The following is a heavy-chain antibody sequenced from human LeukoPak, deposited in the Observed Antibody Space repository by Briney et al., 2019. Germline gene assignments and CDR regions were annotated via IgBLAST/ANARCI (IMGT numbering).Heavy chain of an antibody. J-gene: IGHJ4*02. V-gene: IGHV3-30-3*01. CDR2: ISYDGSNK. D-gene: IGHD3-22*01. CDR1: GFTFSSYA. Sequence: GGSLRLSCAASGFTFSSYAMHWVRQAPGKGLEWVAVISYDGSNKYYADSVKGRFTISRDNSKNTLYLQMNSLRAEDTAVYYCALPGYDGSGYYYFDYWGQGTLVTVSS. CDR3: ALPGYDGSGYYYFDY.